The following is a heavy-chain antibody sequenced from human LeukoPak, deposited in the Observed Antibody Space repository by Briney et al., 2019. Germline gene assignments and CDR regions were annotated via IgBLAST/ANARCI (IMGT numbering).Heavy chain of an antibody. D-gene: IGHD4-23*01. V-gene: IGHV4-4*02. J-gene: IGHJ3*02. CDR2: IYLYGTT. CDR1: IGSISSSKW. CDR3: ARARWFNAFDI. Sequence: SETLSLTCSVSIGSISSSKWWSWVRQSPVKGLEWIGEIYLYGTTNYNPSLKSRVTISVDTSKNQFSLKLSSVTAADTAVYYCARARWFNAFDIWGQGTMVTVSS.